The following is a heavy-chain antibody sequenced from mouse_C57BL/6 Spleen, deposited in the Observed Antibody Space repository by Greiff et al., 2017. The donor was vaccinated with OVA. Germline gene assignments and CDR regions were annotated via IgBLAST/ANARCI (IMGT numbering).Heavy chain of an antibody. Sequence: QVQLQQPGAELVKPGASVKLSCKASGYTFTSYWMQWVKQRPGQGLEWIGEIDPSDSDTNYNQKFKGKATLTVDTSSSAAYMQLSSLTSEDSAVYYCARSGIYYDFAWFAYWGQGTLVTVSA. CDR1: GYTFTSYW. J-gene: IGHJ3*01. CDR3: ARSGIYYDFAWFAY. V-gene: IGHV1-50*01. CDR2: IDPSDSDT. D-gene: IGHD2-4*01.